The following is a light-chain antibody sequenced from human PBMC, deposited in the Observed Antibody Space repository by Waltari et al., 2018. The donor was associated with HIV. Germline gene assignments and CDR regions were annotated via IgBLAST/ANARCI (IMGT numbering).Light chain of an antibody. CDR1: SSDVGCYTF. J-gene: IGLJ2*01. CDR2: DVS. CDR3: CSYAGSYTV. Sequence: QSALTQPRPVSGSPGQSVPISCTGTSSDVGCYTFVSWYQQHPGKAPKFMIYDVSKRPSGVPDRFSGSKSGNTASLTISGLQAEDEADYYCCSYAGSYTVFGGGTKLTVL. V-gene: IGLV2-11*01.